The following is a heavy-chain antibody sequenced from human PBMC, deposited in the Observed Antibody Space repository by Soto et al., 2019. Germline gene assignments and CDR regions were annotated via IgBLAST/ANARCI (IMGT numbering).Heavy chain of an antibody. CDR3: ARGDDNSGSYYAFDS. Sequence: EVQLVESGGGLVQPGGSLRLSCEASGFTFSNYDMNWVRQAPGKGLEWVSYISGSGRTIYYADSVKGRFTISRDSAKKSLFLQMNSLIAEDTALYYCARGDDNSGSYYAFDSWGQGPPVTVSS. J-gene: IGHJ4*02. V-gene: IGHV3-48*03. CDR1: GFTFSNYD. D-gene: IGHD3-22*01. CDR2: ISGSGRTI.